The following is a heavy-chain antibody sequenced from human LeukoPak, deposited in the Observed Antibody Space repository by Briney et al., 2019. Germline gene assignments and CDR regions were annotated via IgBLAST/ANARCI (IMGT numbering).Heavy chain of an antibody. D-gene: IGHD2-2*01. CDR2: INPNSGGT. V-gene: IGHV1-2*02. CDR3: ARAMLGYCSSTSCYGWYYFDY. Sequence: ASVKVSCKASGYTFTGYYMHWVRQAPGQGLEWMGWINPNSGGTNYAQKFQGRVTMTRDTSISTAYMELSRLRSDDTAVYYCARAMLGYCSSTSCYGWYYFDYWGQGTLVTVSS. CDR1: GYTFTGYY. J-gene: IGHJ4*02.